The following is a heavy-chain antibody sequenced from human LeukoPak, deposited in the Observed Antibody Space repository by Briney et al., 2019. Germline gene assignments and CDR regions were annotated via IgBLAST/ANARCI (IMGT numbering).Heavy chain of an antibody. J-gene: IGHJ3*02. CDR1: GFTFSSYA. CDR2: ISYDGSNK. D-gene: IGHD3-10*01. Sequence: GGSLRLSCAASGFTFSSYAMHWVRQAPGKGLEWVAVISYDGSNKYYADSVKGRFTISRDNSKNTLYLQMNSLRAEDTAVYYCPRAAGLYGSGSGDPYDAFDIWGQGTMVTVSS. CDR3: PRAAGLYGSGSGDPYDAFDI. V-gene: IGHV3-30-3*01.